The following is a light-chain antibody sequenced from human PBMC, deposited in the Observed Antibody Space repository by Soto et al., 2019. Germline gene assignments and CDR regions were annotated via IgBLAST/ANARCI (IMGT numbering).Light chain of an antibody. J-gene: IGKJ2*01. CDR1: QSINSN. V-gene: IGKV3-15*01. CDR3: QQYKNWPPVT. Sequence: EIVMTQSPATLSVSPGERATLSCRACQSINSNLVWYQQKRGQAPRLLIYGASTRATGIPARFSGSGSGTEFTLTISNLQSEDFAVYYCQQYKNWPPVTFGQGTKLEIK. CDR2: GAS.